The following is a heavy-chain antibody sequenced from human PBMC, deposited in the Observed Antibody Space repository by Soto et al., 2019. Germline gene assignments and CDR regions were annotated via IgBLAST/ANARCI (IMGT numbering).Heavy chain of an antibody. V-gene: IGHV3-15*01. Sequence: GGSLRLSCAASGFTFSNAWMSWVRQAPGKGLEWGGRIKSKTDGGTTDYAAPVKGRFTISRDDSKNTLYLQMNSLKTEDTAVYYCTTDRNSSGWYNAFDIWGQGTMVTVSS. J-gene: IGHJ3*02. CDR3: TTDRNSSGWYNAFDI. CDR1: GFTFSNAW. CDR2: IKSKTDGGTT. D-gene: IGHD6-19*01.